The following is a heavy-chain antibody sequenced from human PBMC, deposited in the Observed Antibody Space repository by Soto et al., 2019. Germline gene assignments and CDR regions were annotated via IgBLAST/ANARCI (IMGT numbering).Heavy chain of an antibody. D-gene: IGHD6-19*01. V-gene: IGHV3-23*01. CDR1: GFTFSSYA. J-gene: IGHJ4*02. CDR2: IGGSAAGS. Sequence: EVQLLESGGNLVQPGGSLKLSCAASGFTFSSYAMSWVRQAPGKGLEWVSGIGGSAAGSNYADSVKGRFTISRDNSRNTVYLQMSSLRAEVTALYYCARGGGIAVAGTHLDYWGQGTLVTVSS. CDR3: ARGGGIAVAGTHLDY.